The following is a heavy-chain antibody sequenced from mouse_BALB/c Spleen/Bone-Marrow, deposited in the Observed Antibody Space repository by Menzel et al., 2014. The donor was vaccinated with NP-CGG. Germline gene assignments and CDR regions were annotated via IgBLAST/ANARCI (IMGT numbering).Heavy chain of an antibody. V-gene: IGHV5-6-3*01. D-gene: IGHD4-1*01. CDR3: ARGLGFFDY. CDR2: INSNGGST. Sequence: EVKLVESGGGLVQPGGSLKLSCAASGFTFSSYGMSWVRQTPDKRLELVATINSNGGSTYYPDSVKGRFTISRDNAKNTLYLQMSNLKSEDTAMYYCARGLGFFDYWGQGTTLTVSS. CDR1: GFTFSSYG. J-gene: IGHJ2*01.